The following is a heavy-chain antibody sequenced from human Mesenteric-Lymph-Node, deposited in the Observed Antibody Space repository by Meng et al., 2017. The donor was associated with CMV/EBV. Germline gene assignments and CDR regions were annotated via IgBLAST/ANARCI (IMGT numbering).Heavy chain of an antibody. J-gene: IGHJ5*02. CDR1: GGTFSSYA. V-gene: IGHV1-69*10. CDR3: ARVGVGYCSSTSCYPNWFDP. D-gene: IGHD2-2*01. Sequence: SVKVSCKASGGTFSSYAISWVRQAPGQGLEWMGGIIPILGIANYAQKFQGRVTITADKSTSTAYMELSSLRSEDTAVYYCARVGVGYCSSTSCYPNWFDPWGQGTLVTVSS. CDR2: IIPILGIA.